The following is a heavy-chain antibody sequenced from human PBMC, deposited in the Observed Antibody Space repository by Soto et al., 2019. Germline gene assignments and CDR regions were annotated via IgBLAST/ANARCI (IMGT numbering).Heavy chain of an antibody. V-gene: IGHV1-2*02. CDR1: GYTFTDYF. D-gene: IGHD1-26*01. Sequence: QVPLVQSGAEVKKPGASVKVSCEASGYTFTDYFIHWVRQAPGQGLEWIGWINPYSGGADLSQKFQGRVTMTRDTSISTAYMEVSSLSSDDTAVFYCARLMHYSHSVGSSHSGFDMWGQGPLVTVSS. CDR3: ARLMHYSHSVGSSHSGFDM. CDR2: INPYSGGA. J-gene: IGHJ3*02.